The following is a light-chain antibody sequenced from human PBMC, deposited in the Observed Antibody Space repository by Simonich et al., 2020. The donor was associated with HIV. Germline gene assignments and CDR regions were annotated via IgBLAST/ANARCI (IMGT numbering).Light chain of an antibody. CDR2: KAS. Sequence: DIPMTQSPSTLSASVGDRVTITCRATHNINNDLAWYQQKPGKAPNLLIYKASSLESGVPSRCSGSGSGTEFTLTISSLQPEDFATYYCQQFNSYPYTFGLGTKLDIK. V-gene: IGKV1-5*03. J-gene: IGKJ2*01. CDR1: HNINND. CDR3: QQFNSYPYT.